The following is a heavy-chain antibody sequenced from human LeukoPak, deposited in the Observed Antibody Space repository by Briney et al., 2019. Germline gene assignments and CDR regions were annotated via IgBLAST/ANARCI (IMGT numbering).Heavy chain of an antibody. J-gene: IGHJ3*01. D-gene: IGHD1-1*01. CDR3: VRYGRRANDQPFDV. V-gene: IGHV3-23*01. Sequence: PGGSLRLSCTVSGFSLSSYAMSWVRRAPGKGLEWVSATSSSDDGKYYADSVRGRFTISRDNSRNTMYLQMNSLRAEDTAVYYCVRYGRRANDQPFDVWGQGTMVTVSS. CDR1: GFSLSSYA. CDR2: TSSSDDGK.